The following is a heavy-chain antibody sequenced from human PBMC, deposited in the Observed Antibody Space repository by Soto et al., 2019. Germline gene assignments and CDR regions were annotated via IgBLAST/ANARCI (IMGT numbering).Heavy chain of an antibody. CDR3: ARGYYGSGSYYRFDY. CDR2: IIPIFGTA. D-gene: IGHD3-10*01. CDR1: GGTFSSYA. J-gene: IGHJ4*02. Sequence: ASVKVSCKASGGTFSSYAISCVRQAPGQGLEWMGGIIPIFGTANYAQKFQGRVTITADKSTSTAYMELSSLRSEDTAVYYCARGYYGSGSYYRFDYWGQGTLVTVSS. V-gene: IGHV1-69*06.